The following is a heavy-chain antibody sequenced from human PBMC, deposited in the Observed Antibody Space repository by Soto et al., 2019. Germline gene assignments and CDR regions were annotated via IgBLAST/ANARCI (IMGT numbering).Heavy chain of an antibody. CDR1: GNTFTYYG. V-gene: IGHV1-18*01. CDR2: ISAYNGNT. J-gene: IGHJ6*01. CDR3: ASSDRYYYGMVV. Sequence: QVQLVQVGAEVKKPGASVKVSCKASGNTFTYYGFIWVRQAPGQGLEWMGWISAYNGNTNYAQKFQGRVTMTTDTATNTAYREVRSLRSGDKTVYYGASSDRYYYGMVVWGQWTTVTVSS.